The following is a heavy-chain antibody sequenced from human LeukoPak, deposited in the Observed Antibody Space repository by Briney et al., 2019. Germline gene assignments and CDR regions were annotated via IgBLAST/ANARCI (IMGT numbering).Heavy chain of an antibody. V-gene: IGHV3-7*01. D-gene: IGHD3-10*01. CDR2: IKQDGSEK. Sequence: PGGSLRLSCAASGFTFSSYWMSWVRQAPGKGLEWVANIKQDGSEKYYVDSVKGRFTISRDNAKNSLYLQMNSLRAEDTAVYYCARDLEGPMESSLLDYWGQGTLVTVSS. CDR3: ARDLEGPMESSLLDY. J-gene: IGHJ4*02. CDR1: GFTFSSYW.